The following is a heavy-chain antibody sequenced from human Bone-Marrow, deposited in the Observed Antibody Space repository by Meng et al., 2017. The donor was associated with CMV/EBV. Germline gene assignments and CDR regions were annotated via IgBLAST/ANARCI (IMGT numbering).Heavy chain of an antibody. D-gene: IGHD4-23*01. J-gene: IGHJ2*01. Sequence: GESLKISCAASGFTFSSYSMNWVRQAPGKGLEWVSSISSSSSYIYYADSVKGRFTISRDNAKNSLYLQMNSLRAEDTAVYYCARAGGNSIYWYFDLWGRGTLV. V-gene: IGHV3-21*01. CDR2: ISSSSSYI. CDR3: ARAGGNSIYWYFDL. CDR1: GFTFSSYS.